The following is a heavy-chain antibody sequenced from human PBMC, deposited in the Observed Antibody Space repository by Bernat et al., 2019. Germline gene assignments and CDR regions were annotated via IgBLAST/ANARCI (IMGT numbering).Heavy chain of an antibody. D-gene: IGHD2-21*02. CDR2: IYNGGAT. V-gene: IGHV3-66*01. CDR1: GFTAGDHH. Sequence: EVQVVTSGGGLVQPGESLRLSCAASGFTAGDHHMNWVRQAPGKGLEWVAVIYNGGATYYADSVQGRFTISRDSSKNTVYLQMSGLRAEDTAVYYCSGYGGNSVWDQGTRVTVSS. J-gene: IGHJ4*02. CDR3: SGYGGNSV.